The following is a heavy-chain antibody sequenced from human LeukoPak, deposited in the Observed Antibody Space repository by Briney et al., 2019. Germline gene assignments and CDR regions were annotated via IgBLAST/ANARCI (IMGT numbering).Heavy chain of an antibody. CDR3: VLGHYGGLFDN. Sequence: GGCLRLSCAASGFTFTRYDMHWVRQAPGKGLERVAVISNDENNKDYGNSVKGRFTIARDNSKNTLFLQMNSLRVEDTAVYYCVLGHYGGLFDNWGQGALVIVSS. V-gene: IGHV3-30-3*01. CDR2: ISNDENNK. J-gene: IGHJ4*02. CDR1: GFTFTRYD. D-gene: IGHD4-23*01.